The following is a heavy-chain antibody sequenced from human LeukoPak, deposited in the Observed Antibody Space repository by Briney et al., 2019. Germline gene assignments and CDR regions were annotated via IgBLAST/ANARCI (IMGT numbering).Heavy chain of an antibody. CDR2: IYYSGST. J-gene: IGHJ4*02. CDR1: GGSISNKY. V-gene: IGHV4-59*01. Sequence: SKTLSLTCTVSGGSISNKYWSWIRQPPGKGLEWIGYIYYSGSTNYNPSLKSRVTILVDTSKNQFSLKLSSVTAADTAVYYCATTGYYDSSSYFDYWGQGTLVTVSS. D-gene: IGHD3-22*01. CDR3: ATTGYYDSSSYFDY.